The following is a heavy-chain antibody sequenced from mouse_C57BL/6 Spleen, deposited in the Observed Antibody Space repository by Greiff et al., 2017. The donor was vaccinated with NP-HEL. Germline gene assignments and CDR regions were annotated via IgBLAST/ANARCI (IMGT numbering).Heavy chain of an antibody. CDR2: IHPNSGST. J-gene: IGHJ4*01. D-gene: IGHD2-5*01. CDR1: GYTFTSYW. CDR3: ASPAYYSNYPYAMDY. V-gene: IGHV1-64*01. Sequence: QVQLKQPGAELVKPGASVKLSCKASGYTFTSYWMHWVKQRPGQGLEWIGMIHPNSGSTNYNEKFKSKATLTVDKSSSTAYMQLSSLTSEDSAVYYCASPAYYSNYPYAMDYWGQGTSVTVSS.